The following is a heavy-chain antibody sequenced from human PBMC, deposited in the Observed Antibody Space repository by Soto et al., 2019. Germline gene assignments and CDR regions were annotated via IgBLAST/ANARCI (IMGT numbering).Heavy chain of an antibody. CDR1: GYTFTSYA. Sequence: GASVKASCKASGYTFTSYAMHWVRQAPGQRLEWMGWINAGNGNTKYSQKFQGRVTITRDTSASTAYMELSSLRSEDTAVYYCARGFLRMVGQWTKIFGWFEPWGQGTLVTVSS. V-gene: IGHV1-3*01. J-gene: IGHJ5*02. D-gene: IGHD1-26*01. CDR3: ARGFLRMVGQWTKIFGWFEP. CDR2: INAGNGNT.